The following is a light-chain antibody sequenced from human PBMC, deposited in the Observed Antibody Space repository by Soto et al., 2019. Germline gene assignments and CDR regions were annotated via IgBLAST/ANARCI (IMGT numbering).Light chain of an antibody. CDR3: ATWDDSLSNYV. V-gene: IGLV1-47*01. CDR1: SSNIGSNY. J-gene: IGLJ1*01. CDR2: RNN. Sequence: QSVLPQPPSASGAPGERVTIYCSGSSSNIGSNYVYWYQHLTGTAPKLLIYRNNQRPSGVPDRFSGSKSGTSASLAISGLRSEDEADYYCATWDDSLSNYVFGTGTKVTVL.